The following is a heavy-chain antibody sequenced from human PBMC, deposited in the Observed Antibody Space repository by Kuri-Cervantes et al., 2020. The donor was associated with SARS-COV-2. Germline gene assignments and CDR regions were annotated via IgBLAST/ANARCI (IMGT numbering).Heavy chain of an antibody. V-gene: IGHV4-59*12. CDR2: IYYSGST. Sequence: SETLSLTCTVSGGSISSYYWSWIRQPPGKGLEWIGYIYYSGSTNYNPPLKSRVTISVDTSKNQFSQKLRSVTAADTAVYYCARWGDSSSSGDNWFDPWGQGTLVTVSS. CDR3: ARWGDSSSSGDNWFDP. CDR1: GGSISSYY. D-gene: IGHD6-6*01. J-gene: IGHJ5*02.